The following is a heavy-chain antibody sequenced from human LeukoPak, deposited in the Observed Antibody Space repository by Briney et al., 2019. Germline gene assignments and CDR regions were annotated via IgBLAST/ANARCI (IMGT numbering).Heavy chain of an antibody. V-gene: IGHV3-23*01. CDR3: TKAVGSAYGTDYFDC. CDR1: GFTFRSYA. Sequence: GGSLRLSCAASGFTFRSYAMSWVRQAPGKGLEWVSLVTGSGSSTHYADSVKGRFTISRDNSKNTLFLQMNSLRAEDTAIYYCTKAVGSAYGTDYFDCWGQGTLVPVS. CDR2: VTGSGSST. J-gene: IGHJ4*02. D-gene: IGHD5-12*01.